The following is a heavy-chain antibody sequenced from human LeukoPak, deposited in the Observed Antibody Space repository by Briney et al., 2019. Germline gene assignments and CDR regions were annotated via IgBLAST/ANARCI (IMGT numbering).Heavy chain of an antibody. Sequence: GSLRPFCGASGITFSSYSINWVRQAPGEGVGGVSYISSSASTIYYADSVKGRFTISRDNAKNSLYLQMNSLRAEDTAVYYCAIVATRGSFDSWGQGTLVTVSS. CDR1: GITFSSYS. J-gene: IGHJ4*02. CDR3: AIVATRGSFDS. V-gene: IGHV3-48*04. D-gene: IGHD5-12*01. CDR2: ISSSASTI.